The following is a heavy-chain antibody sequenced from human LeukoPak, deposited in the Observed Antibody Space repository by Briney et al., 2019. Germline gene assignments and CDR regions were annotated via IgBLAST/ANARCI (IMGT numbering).Heavy chain of an antibody. Sequence: GGSLRLSCSASGFTFNSYSMNWVRQAPGKGLEWVSSISSSSSYIYYADSVKGRFTISRDNAKNSLYLQMNSLRAEDTAVYYCARGGDSSGYYYDYWGQGTLVTVSS. V-gene: IGHV3-21*01. CDR1: GFTFNSYS. D-gene: IGHD3-22*01. CDR2: ISSSSSYI. J-gene: IGHJ4*02. CDR3: ARGGDSSGYYYDY.